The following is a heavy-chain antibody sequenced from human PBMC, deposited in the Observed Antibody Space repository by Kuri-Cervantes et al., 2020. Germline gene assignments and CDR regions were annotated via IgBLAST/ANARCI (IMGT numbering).Heavy chain of an antibody. CDR1: GGSFSGYH. CDR3: ARATDGVDY. Sequence: SETLSLTCAVYGGSFSGYHWSWIRQPPGKGLEWIGEINHSGSTNYNPSLKSRVTISVDTSKNQFSLKLSSVTAADTAVYYCARATDGVDYWGQGTLVTVSS. D-gene: IGHD3-10*01. CDR2: INHSGST. V-gene: IGHV4-34*01. J-gene: IGHJ4*02.